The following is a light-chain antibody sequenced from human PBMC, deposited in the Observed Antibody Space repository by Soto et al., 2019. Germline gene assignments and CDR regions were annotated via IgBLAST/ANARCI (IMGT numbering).Light chain of an antibody. CDR3: QQYNSLRT. V-gene: IGKV3-20*01. CDR1: QSVSSSY. CDR2: GAS. Sequence: EIVLTQSPGTLSLSPGERATLSCRASQSVSSSYLAWYQQKPGQAPRLLIYGASSRATGIPDRFSGSGSGTDFTLTISRLEPDDFATYYCQQYNSLRTFGQGTKVEIK. J-gene: IGKJ1*01.